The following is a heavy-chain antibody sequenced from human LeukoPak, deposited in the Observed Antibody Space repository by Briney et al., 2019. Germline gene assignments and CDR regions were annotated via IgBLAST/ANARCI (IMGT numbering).Heavy chain of an antibody. Sequence: SETLSLTCTVSGGSISSGSYYWSWIRQPAGKGLEWIGRIYTSGSTNYNPSLKSRVTISVDTSKNQFSLKLSSATAADTAVYYCARVPGRFGELWYFDYWGQGTLVTVSS. CDR3: ARVPGRFGELWYFDY. V-gene: IGHV4-61*02. CDR2: IYTSGST. D-gene: IGHD3-10*01. CDR1: GGSISSGSYY. J-gene: IGHJ4*02.